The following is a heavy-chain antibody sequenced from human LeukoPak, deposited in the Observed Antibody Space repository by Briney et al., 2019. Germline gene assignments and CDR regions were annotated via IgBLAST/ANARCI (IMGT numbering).Heavy chain of an antibody. J-gene: IGHJ4*02. D-gene: IGHD7-27*01. V-gene: IGHV4-61*02. CDR3: ARETLGIELQYYFDS. Sequence: SQTLSLTCTVSGGSINSENYYWSWIRQPAGKGLEWIGRIYASGTTNSNPSLKSRVTISVDTSKNQSSLKLSSVTAADTAVYYCARETLGIELQYYFDSWGQGTLVTVSS. CDR1: GGSINSENYY. CDR2: IYASGTT.